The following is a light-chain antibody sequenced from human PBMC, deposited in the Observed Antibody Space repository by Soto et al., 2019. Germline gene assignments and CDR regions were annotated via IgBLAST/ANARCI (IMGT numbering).Light chain of an antibody. CDR3: QRANSFPRT. Sequence: DIQMTQSPSSVSASVGDRVTITCRASQSISSWLAWYQQKPGKAPKLLIYAAATLASGVPARFSGIGSGTHFTLTITSLPPEAFGTYSCQRANSFPRTFGQGTKVDIK. V-gene: IGKV1-12*01. CDR2: AAA. J-gene: IGKJ1*01. CDR1: QSISSW.